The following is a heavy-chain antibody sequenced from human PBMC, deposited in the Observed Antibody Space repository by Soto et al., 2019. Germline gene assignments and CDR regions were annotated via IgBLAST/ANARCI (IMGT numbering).Heavy chain of an antibody. CDR1: GGSISSGGYY. CDR3: ARGYCSSTICYIWDNWFDP. Sequence: SETLSLTCTVSGGSISSGGYYWSWIRQHPGKGLEWIGHIYYSGSTYYNPSLKSRVTISVDTSKNQFSLKLSSVTAADTAVYYCARGYCSSTICYIWDNWFDPWGQGTLVTVSS. D-gene: IGHD2-2*02. J-gene: IGHJ5*02. V-gene: IGHV4-31*03. CDR2: IYYSGST.